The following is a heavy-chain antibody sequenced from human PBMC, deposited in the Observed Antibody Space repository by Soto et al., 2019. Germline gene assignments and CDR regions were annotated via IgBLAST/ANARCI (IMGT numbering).Heavy chain of an antibody. Sequence: SETLSLTCTVSGGSISSYYWSWIRQPPGKGLEWIGYIYYSGSTNYNPSLKSRVTISVDTSKNQFSLKLSSVTAADTAVYYCARIGSGTTVWYFDLWGRGTLVTVSS. CDR1: GGSISSYY. V-gene: IGHV4-59*01. D-gene: IGHD1-7*01. CDR2: IYYSGST. J-gene: IGHJ2*01. CDR3: ARIGSGTTVWYFDL.